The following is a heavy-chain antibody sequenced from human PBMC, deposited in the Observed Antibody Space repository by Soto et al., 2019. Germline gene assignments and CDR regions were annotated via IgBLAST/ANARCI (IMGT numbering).Heavy chain of an antibody. CDR3: AKGLSGGYYYYGMDV. Sequence: PGGSLRLSCAASGFTFSSYGMHWVCQAPGKGLEWVAVISYDGSNKYYADSVKGRFTISRDNSKNTLYLQMNSLRAEDTAVYYCAKGLSGGYYYYGMDVWGQGTTVTVSS. CDR2: ISYDGSNK. V-gene: IGHV3-30*18. CDR1: GFTFSSYG. D-gene: IGHD3-10*01. J-gene: IGHJ6*02.